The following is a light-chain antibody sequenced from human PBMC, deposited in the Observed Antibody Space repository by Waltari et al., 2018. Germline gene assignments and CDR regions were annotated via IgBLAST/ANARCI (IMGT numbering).Light chain of an antibody. Sequence: QPVLTQSPSPSASLRASLKLTLTPSSGHRSNIIASPQQQPGKGPRYLMQVNSDGSHRKGDEIPDRFSGSSSGAERYLTISSLQSEDEADYYCETGGHGTWVFGGGTKLTVL. V-gene: IGLV4-69*01. CDR1: SGHRSNI. CDR2: VNSDGSH. CDR3: ETGGHGTWV. J-gene: IGLJ3*02.